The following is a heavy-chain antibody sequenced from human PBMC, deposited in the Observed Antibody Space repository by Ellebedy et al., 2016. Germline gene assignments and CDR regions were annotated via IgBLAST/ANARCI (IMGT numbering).Heavy chain of an antibody. D-gene: IGHD1/OR15-1a*01. Sequence: GGSLRLSCVGSGFSFSDHHIDWVRQAPGKGLEWVGRVRNRARRYTTEYATSVKGRFIVSRDDSRNSVYLQLNSLKASDTAVYYCSRSPDGNIHDFWGQGTLVTVSS. CDR1: GFSFSDHH. CDR3: SRSPDGNIHDF. CDR2: VRNRARRYTT. J-gene: IGHJ4*02. V-gene: IGHV3-72*01.